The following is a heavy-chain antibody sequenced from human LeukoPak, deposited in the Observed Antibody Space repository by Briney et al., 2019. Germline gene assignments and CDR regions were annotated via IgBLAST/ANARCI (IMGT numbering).Heavy chain of an antibody. J-gene: IGHJ3*02. CDR2: ISAYNGNT. Sequence: GASVKVSCKASGYTFTSYGISWVRQAPGQGLEWVGWISAYNGNTDYAQKLQGRVTMTTDTSTSPAYMELRSLRSDDTAVYYCADDSSGHHGAFDIWGQGTMVTVSS. D-gene: IGHD3-22*01. CDR1: GYTFTSYG. V-gene: IGHV1-18*01. CDR3: ADDSSGHHGAFDI.